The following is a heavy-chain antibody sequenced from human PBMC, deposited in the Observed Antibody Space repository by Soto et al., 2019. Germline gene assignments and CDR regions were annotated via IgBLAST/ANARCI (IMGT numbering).Heavy chain of an antibody. CDR2: VSYDGSTK. CDR3: ARSTSSTLNYYYGMDV. CDR1: GFIFSSFG. J-gene: IGHJ6*02. D-gene: IGHD6-6*01. V-gene: IGHV3-30*03. Sequence: PGGSLRLSCAASGFIFSSFGMHWVRQAPGKGLEWVAVVSYDGSTKFYTDSVKGRFTIARDNSKNILYLQMNSLTIEDTAVFYCARSTSSTLNYYYGMDVWGQGTTVTVSS.